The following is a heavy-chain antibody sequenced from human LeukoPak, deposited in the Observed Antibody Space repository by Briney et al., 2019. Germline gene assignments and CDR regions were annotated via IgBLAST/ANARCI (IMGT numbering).Heavy chain of an antibody. CDR3: ASYDSSGYYHYFDY. D-gene: IGHD3-22*01. CDR2: ISGSGGST. J-gene: IGHJ4*02. V-gene: IGHV3-23*01. Sequence: GGSLRLSCAASGFTFRSYAMSWVRQAPGKGLEWVSAISGSGGSTYYADSVKGRFTISRDNSKNTLYLQMNSLRAEDTAVYYCASYDSSGYYHYFDYWGQGSLVTVSS. CDR1: GFTFRSYA.